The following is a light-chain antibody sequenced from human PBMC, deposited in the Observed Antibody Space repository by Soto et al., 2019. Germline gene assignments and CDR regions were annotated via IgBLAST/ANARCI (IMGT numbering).Light chain of an antibody. CDR3: QQFNSYHSP. CDR2: AAS. V-gene: IGKV1-9*01. CDR1: QGISSY. Sequence: IQLTQSPSSLSASVGDRVTITGRASQGISSYLAWYQQKAGKPPKLLIYAASTLQSGVPSRFSGSGSGTDFTPAISSLQPEDFATYYCQQFNSYHSPFGGGTKVEIK. J-gene: IGKJ4*01.